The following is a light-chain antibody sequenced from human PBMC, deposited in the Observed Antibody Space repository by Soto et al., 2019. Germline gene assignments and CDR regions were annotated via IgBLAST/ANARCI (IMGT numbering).Light chain of an antibody. CDR2: AAS. V-gene: IGKV1-39*01. J-gene: IGKJ2*01. CDR3: QQSYSTPYT. CDR1: QSISSY. Sequence: DIQMTQSPSSLSASVRDRVTITCRASQSISSYLNWYQQKPGKAPKLLIYAASSLQSGVPSRFSGSGSGTYFTITISSLQPEDFATYYCQQSYSTPYTFGQGTKLEIK.